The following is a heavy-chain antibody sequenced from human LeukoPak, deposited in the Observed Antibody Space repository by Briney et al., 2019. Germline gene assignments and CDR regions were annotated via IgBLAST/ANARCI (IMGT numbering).Heavy chain of an antibody. V-gene: IGHV4-39*01. J-gene: IGHJ4*02. D-gene: IGHD4-11*01. Sequence: PSETLSLTCTVSGVSISSSSYYWGWIRQPPGRGLEWIGSIYYDGSTYYNPSLKSRVTISVDTSKNQFSLKLSSVTAADTAVYYCARHLLSYSNYNPYYFDYWGQGTLVTVSS. CDR2: IYYDGST. CDR3: ARHLLSYSNYNPYYFDY. CDR1: GVSISSSSYY.